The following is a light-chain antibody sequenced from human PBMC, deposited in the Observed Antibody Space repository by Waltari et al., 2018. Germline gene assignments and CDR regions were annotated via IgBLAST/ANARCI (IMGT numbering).Light chain of an antibody. Sequence: EIVLTQSPATLSLSQGEGATLSCRASQSVRSDLACYQQTFGQAPRLLIYDASNRATGIPARFSGSGSGTDFTLTISSLEPEDFAVYYCQQRSKWPLTFGGGTKVEIK. CDR3: QQRSKWPLT. J-gene: IGKJ4*01. V-gene: IGKV3-11*01. CDR1: QSVRSD. CDR2: DAS.